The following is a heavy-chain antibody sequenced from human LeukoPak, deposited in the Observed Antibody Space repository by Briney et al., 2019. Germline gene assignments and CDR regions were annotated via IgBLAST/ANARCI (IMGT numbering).Heavy chain of an antibody. D-gene: IGHD3-3*01. CDR1: GYTFTSYG. Sequence: GASVKVSCKASGYTFTSYGISWVRQAPGQGLEWMGWISAYNGNTNHAQKLQGRVTMTTDTCTSTAYMELRSLRSDDTAVYYCARVGVGAYYDFWSGYYYYGMDVWGQGTTVTVSS. V-gene: IGHV1-18*01. CDR2: ISAYNGNT. J-gene: IGHJ6*02. CDR3: ARVGVGAYYDFWSGYYYYGMDV.